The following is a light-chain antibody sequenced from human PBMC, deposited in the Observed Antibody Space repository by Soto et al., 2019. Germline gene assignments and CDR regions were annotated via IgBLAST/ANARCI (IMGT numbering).Light chain of an antibody. V-gene: IGKV3-15*01. CDR3: QQYNNWPPIT. Sequence: EVVMTQSPATLSVSPGERATLSCRASQSVSSNLAWYQQKPGQAPRLLIYAASTRATGIPARFSGSGSGTEFTLTISSLQPEDVAVYYCQQYNNWPPITFGHGTRLESK. CDR1: QSVSSN. CDR2: AAS. J-gene: IGKJ5*01.